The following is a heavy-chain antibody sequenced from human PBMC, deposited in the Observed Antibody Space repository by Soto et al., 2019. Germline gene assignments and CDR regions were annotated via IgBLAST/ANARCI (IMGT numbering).Heavy chain of an antibody. CDR2: ISYDGSNK. CDR3: AKGYYDSSGSYGMDV. Sequence: PGGTLRLSXAASGFTFSSYGMHWVRQAPGKGLEWVAVISYDGSNKYQADSVKGRFTISRDNSKNTLYLQMNSLRAEDTAVYHCAKGYYDSSGSYGMDVWGQGTTVTVSS. J-gene: IGHJ6*02. V-gene: IGHV3-30*18. CDR1: GFTFSSYG. D-gene: IGHD3-22*01.